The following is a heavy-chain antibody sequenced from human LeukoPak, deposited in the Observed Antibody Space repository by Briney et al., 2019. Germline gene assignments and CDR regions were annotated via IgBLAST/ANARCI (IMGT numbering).Heavy chain of an antibody. CDR3: ARESRGFDY. Sequence: GGFLRLSCAASGFSFSNYWMTWVRQAPGKGLEWVASMNEDGSQKNYGDSVKGRFTISRDNAENSLYLQMNVLRVEDTAVYYCARESRGFDYWGQGTLVTVSS. V-gene: IGHV3-7*01. D-gene: IGHD3-10*01. CDR2: MNEDGSQK. J-gene: IGHJ4*02. CDR1: GFSFSNYW.